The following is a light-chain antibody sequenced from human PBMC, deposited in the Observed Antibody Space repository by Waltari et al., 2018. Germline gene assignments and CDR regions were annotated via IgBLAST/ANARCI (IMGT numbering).Light chain of an antibody. Sequence: EIVLPQSPGTLSLSPGERANLSCRASQSISSTYLAWYQQKPGQAPRLLIYGASRRATGIPDRFSGSGSGTDFTLSISRLEPEDFAVYYCQQGGGPLRFTFGQGTKLEIK. V-gene: IGKV3-20*01. CDR3: QQGGGPLRFT. CDR2: GAS. CDR1: QSISSTY. J-gene: IGKJ2*01.